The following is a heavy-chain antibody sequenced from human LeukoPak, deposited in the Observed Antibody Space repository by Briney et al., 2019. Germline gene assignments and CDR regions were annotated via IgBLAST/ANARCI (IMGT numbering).Heavy chain of an antibody. V-gene: IGHV3-48*04. J-gene: IGHJ4*02. CDR2: ISSSSSTI. CDR1: GFTFSSYS. D-gene: IGHD4-17*01. CDR3: ARAQTTVTRLGGY. Sequence: PGGSLRLSCAASGFTFSSYSMNWVRQAPGKGLEWVSYISSSSSTIYYADSVKGRFTISRDNAKNSLYLQMNSLRAEDTAVYYCARAQTTVTRLGGYWGQGTLVTVSS.